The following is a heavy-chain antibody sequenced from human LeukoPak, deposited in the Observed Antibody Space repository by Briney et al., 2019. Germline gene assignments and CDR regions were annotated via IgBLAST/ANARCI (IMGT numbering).Heavy chain of an antibody. Sequence: PGGSLRLSCSASGFTFSSCAMSWVRQAPGKGLEYVSATNSNGGNTYYADSVKGRFTISRDNSENTLYLQMSSLRADDTAVYYCVTSSSGYYFNWGQGTLVTVSS. V-gene: IGHV3-64D*06. CDR1: GFTFSSCA. D-gene: IGHD6-19*01. CDR2: TNSNGGNT. CDR3: VTSSSGYYFN. J-gene: IGHJ1*01.